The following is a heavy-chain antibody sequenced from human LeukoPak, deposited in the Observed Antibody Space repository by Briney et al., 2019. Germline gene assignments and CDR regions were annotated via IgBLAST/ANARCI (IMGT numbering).Heavy chain of an antibody. CDR3: ARRGIAVAGTPAEYFQH. J-gene: IGHJ1*01. Sequence: GESLKISCSGSGYSFSTYWIGWVRQMPGEGLEWMGIIYPGDADTRYNPSFQGQVTISAEKSFSTAYLQWSSLEASDTAMYYCARRGIAVAGTPAEYFQHWGQGTLVIVSS. D-gene: IGHD6-19*01. CDR2: IYPGDADT. CDR1: GYSFSTYW. V-gene: IGHV5-51*01.